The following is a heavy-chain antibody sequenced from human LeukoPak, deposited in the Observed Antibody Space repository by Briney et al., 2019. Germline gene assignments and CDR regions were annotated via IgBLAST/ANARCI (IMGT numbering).Heavy chain of an antibody. CDR3: ARQYYYDSSGYYVRHNWFDP. D-gene: IGHD3-22*01. CDR2: IIPIFGTA. V-gene: IGHV1-69*01. CDR1: GGTFSSYV. Sequence: SVKVSCKASGGTFSSYVISWVRQAAGQGVEWMGGIIPIFGTANYAQKFQGRVTITADESTSTAYMELSSLRSEDTAVYYCARQYYYDSSGYYVRHNWFDPWGQGTLVTVSS. J-gene: IGHJ5*02.